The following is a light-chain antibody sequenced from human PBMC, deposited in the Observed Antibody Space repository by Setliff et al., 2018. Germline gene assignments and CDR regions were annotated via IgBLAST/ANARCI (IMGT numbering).Light chain of an antibody. J-gene: IGLJ1*01. V-gene: IGLV2-14*01. CDR3: SSYTCLSTRV. Sequence: QSALTQPASVSGSPGQSITISCTGTSSDVGDYKYVSWYQQLPGKAPKLIIFEVSNRPSGIPNRFSGSKSGNTASLSISGLQAEDEADYYCSSYTCLSTRVFGTGTKVTVL. CDR2: EVS. CDR1: SSDVGDYKY.